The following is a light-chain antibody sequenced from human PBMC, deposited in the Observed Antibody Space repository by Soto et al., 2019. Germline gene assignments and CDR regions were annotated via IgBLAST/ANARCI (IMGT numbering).Light chain of an antibody. V-gene: IGLV2-8*01. J-gene: IGLJ2*01. CDR3: SSYAGSNNVV. CDR1: SRNIGGYNY. Sequence: QSALTQPPSASGSPGQSVAISGTGTSRNIGGYNYVSWYQQHPGKAPKLMIFEVSQRPSGVPDRFSGSKSGNTASLTVSGLQAEDEADYYCSSYAGSNNVVFGGGTKVTVL. CDR2: EVS.